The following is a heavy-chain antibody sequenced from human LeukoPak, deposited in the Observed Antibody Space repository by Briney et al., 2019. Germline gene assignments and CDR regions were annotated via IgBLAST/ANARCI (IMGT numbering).Heavy chain of an antibody. J-gene: IGHJ6*03. CDR1: GFTFSNYA. D-gene: IGHD6-19*01. CDR3: AGSSGWGYMDV. CDR2: IRYDGSSK. Sequence: GGSLRLSCAASGFTFSNYAMHWVRQAPGKGLEWLAYIRYDGSSKYYADFVKGRFTISRDNSKNTLFLQMNSLRAEDTAVYYCAGSSGWGYMDVWGKGTTVTISS. V-gene: IGHV3-30*02.